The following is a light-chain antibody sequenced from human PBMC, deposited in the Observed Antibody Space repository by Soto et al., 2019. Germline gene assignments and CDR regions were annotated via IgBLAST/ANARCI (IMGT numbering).Light chain of an antibody. CDR1: ELGDKY. CDR3: QAWDSSTVV. J-gene: IGLJ2*01. Sequence: SYELTQPPSVSVSPGQTASITCSGDELGDKYASWYQQKPGQSPVLVIYQDTKRPSGIPERFSGSNSGNTATPTISGTQAMDEADYYCQAWDSSTVVFGGGTQLTVL. V-gene: IGLV3-1*01. CDR2: QDT.